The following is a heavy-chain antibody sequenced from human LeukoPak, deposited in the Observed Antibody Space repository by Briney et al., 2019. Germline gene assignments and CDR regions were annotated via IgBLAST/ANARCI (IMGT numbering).Heavy chain of an antibody. CDR1: GFTFSNYW. Sequence: GGSLRLSCAASGFTFSNYWMSWVRQAPGKGREWVSYISGTGSTKYYADSVKGRFTISRDNAKNSLYLQTNSLRAEDTAVYYCARVPTTVTYTDYWGLGTLVTVSS. D-gene: IGHD4-17*01. V-gene: IGHV3-11*01. CDR2: ISGTGSTK. CDR3: ARVPTTVTYTDY. J-gene: IGHJ4*02.